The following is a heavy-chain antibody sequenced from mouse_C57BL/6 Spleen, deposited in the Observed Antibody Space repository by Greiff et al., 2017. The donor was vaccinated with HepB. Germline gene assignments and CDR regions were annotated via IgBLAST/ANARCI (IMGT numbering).Heavy chain of an antibody. D-gene: IGHD1-1*01. CDR1: GFNIKDDY. V-gene: IGHV14-4*01. CDR3: TTTVVATPAWFAY. Sequence: EVQLQESGAELVRPGASVKLSCTASGFNIKDDYMHWVKQRPEQGLEWIGWIDPENGDTEYASKFQGKATITAATSSNTAYLQLSSLTSEDTAVYYCTTTVVATPAWFAYWGQGTLVTVSA. CDR2: IDPENGDT. J-gene: IGHJ3*01.